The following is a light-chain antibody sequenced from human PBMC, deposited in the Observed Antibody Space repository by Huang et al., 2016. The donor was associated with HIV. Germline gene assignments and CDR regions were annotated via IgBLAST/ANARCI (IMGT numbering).Light chain of an antibody. CDR3: QQYGSSSWT. V-gene: IGKV3-20*01. J-gene: IGKJ1*01. Sequence: VLTQSPGTVSLSPGERATLSCRASQSVSSYLAWYQQKSGQAPRLVIFGASNRDTGIPDRFSGSGSGTDFTLTISRLDPDDFAIYYCQQYGSSSWTFGQGTRVEAK. CDR2: GAS. CDR1: QSVSSY.